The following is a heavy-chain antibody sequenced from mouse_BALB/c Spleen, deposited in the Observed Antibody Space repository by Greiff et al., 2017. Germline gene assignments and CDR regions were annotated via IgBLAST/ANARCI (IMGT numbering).Heavy chain of an antibody. CDR2: ISSGSSTI. CDR3: ARSRQLGLQDYFDY. Sequence: EVKLVESGGGLVQPGGSRKLSCAASGFTFSSFGMHWVRQAPEKGLECVAYISSGSSTIYYADTVKGRFTISRDNPKNTLFLQMTSLRSEDTAMYYCARSRQLGLQDYFDYWGQGTTLTVSS. D-gene: IGHD3-2*01. V-gene: IGHV5-17*02. CDR1: GFTFSSFG. J-gene: IGHJ2*01.